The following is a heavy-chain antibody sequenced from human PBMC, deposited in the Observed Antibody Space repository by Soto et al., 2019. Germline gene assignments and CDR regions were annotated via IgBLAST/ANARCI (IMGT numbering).Heavy chain of an antibody. CDR2: INAGNGNT. CDR3: ARSIEVVTAVDY. CDR1: GYTFTSYA. D-gene: IGHD2-21*02. J-gene: IGHJ4*02. V-gene: IGHV1-3*05. Sequence: QVQLVQSGAEEKKPGASVKVSCKASGYTFTSYAMHWVRQAPGQRLEWMGWINAGNGNTKYSKNFQGRVTITRDTSASTAYMELSSLRSEDTAVYYCARSIEVVTAVDYWGQGNLVTVAS.